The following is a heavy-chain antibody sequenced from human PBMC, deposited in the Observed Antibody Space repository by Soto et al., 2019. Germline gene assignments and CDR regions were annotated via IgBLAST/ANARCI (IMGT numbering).Heavy chain of an antibody. CDR3: ARDLSGSGIGWFDP. J-gene: IGHJ5*02. D-gene: IGHD3-10*01. CDR2: VIPIFGTA. Sequence: QVQLVQSGAEVKKPGSSVKVSCKASGGTFSSYAISWVRQAPGQGLEWMGGVIPIFGTANYAQKFQGRVTITADESTSTAYMELSSLRSEDTAVYYCARDLSGSGIGWFDPWGQGTLVTVSS. CDR1: GGTFSSYA. V-gene: IGHV1-69*01.